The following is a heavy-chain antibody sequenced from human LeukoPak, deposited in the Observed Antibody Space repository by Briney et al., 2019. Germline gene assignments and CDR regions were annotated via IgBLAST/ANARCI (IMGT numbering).Heavy chain of an antibody. D-gene: IGHD6-19*01. CDR1: GFTFSSYG. CDR2: ISGSGGST. CDR3: GKGQVAGHPYYYMDV. Sequence: PGGTLRLSCGASGFTFSSYGMTWVRQAPGKGLEWVSAISGSGGSTYYADSVKGRFTISRDNSKNTLYLQMNSLRAEDTAIYYCGKGQVAGHPYYYMDVWGKGTTVTVSS. J-gene: IGHJ6*03. V-gene: IGHV3-23*01.